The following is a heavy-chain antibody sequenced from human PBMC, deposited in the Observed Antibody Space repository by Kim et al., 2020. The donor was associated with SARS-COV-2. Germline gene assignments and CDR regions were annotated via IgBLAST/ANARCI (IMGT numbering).Heavy chain of an antibody. CDR1: GFTFSSYG. D-gene: IGHD4-17*01. V-gene: IGHV3-33*01. Sequence: GGSLRLSCAASGFTFSSYGMHWVRQAPGKGLEWVAVIWYDGSNKYYADSVKGRFTISRDNSKNTLYLQMNSLRAEDTAVYYCARDDYGSSFDAFDIWGQGTMVTVSS. CDR2: IWYDGSNK. CDR3: ARDDYGSSFDAFDI. J-gene: IGHJ3*02.